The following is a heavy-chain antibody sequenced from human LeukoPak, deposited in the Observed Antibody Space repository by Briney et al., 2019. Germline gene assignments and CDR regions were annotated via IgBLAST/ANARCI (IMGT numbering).Heavy chain of an antibody. J-gene: IGHJ4*02. CDR2: IIPIFGIA. CDR1: GGTFSSYA. V-gene: IGHV1-69*04. D-gene: IGHD2-2*01. Sequence: GASVKVSCKASGGTFSSYAISWVRQAPGQGLEWMGRIIPIFGIANCAQKFQGRVTITADKSTSAAYMELSSLRSEDTAVYYCATIGTVPAATRDLRKASYWGQGTLVTVSS. CDR3: ATIGTVPAATRDLRKASY.